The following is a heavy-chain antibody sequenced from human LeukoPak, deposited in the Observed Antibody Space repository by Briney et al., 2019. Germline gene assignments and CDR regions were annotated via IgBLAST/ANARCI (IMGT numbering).Heavy chain of an antibody. CDR3: ARLPRLWFGESKGAFDI. CDR1: GGSISSYY. J-gene: IGHJ3*02. Sequence: PSETLSLTCTVSGGSISSYYWSWIRQPPGKGLEWIGYIYYSGSTNYNPSLKSRVTISVDTSKNQFSLKLSSVTAADTAVYYCARLPRLWFGESKGAFDIWGQGTMVTVSS. V-gene: IGHV4-59*08. CDR2: IYYSGST. D-gene: IGHD3-10*01.